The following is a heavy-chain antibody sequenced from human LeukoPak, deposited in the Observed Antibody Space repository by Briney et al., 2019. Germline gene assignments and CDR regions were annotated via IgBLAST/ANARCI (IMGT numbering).Heavy chain of an antibody. CDR1: GGSISSYY. Sequence: SETLSLTCPVSGGSISSYYWSWIRQPPGKGLEWIGYIYYSGSTNYNPSLKSRVTISVDTSKNQFSLKLSSVTAADTAVYYCARAYSSYTPSDYWGQGTLVTVSS. V-gene: IGHV4-59*01. J-gene: IGHJ4*02. D-gene: IGHD6-6*01. CDR3: ARAYSSYTPSDY. CDR2: IYYSGST.